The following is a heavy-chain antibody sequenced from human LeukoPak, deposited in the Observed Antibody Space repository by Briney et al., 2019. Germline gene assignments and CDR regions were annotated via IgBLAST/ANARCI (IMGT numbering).Heavy chain of an antibody. CDR3: VAGTTY. CDR2: INTDGSST. CDR1: GFTFSSYW. Sequence: GGSLRLSCAASGFTFSSYWMHWVCQAPGKGLVWVSRINTDGSSTTYADSVKGRFTISRDNAKNTLYLQMNSLRAEDTAVYWAVAGTTYWGQRTLVTVSS. D-gene: IGHD6-19*01. J-gene: IGHJ4*02. V-gene: IGHV3-74*01.